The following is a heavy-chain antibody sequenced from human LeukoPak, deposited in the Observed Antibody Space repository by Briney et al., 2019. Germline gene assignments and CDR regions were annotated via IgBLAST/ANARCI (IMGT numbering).Heavy chain of an antibody. CDR1: GGIHSWHY. J-gene: IGHJ4*02. V-gene: IGHV4-59*08. Sequence: SETLSLTCIFTGGIHSWHYWSWIRQPPCKEVEWIGYIYYSGSTNYNPSLKSRVTRSVDTSKNQFSLKLSSVTAADTAVYYCARSPAAGTFIFDYWDQGTLVTVSS. CDR3: ARSPAAGTFIFDY. CDR2: IYYSGST. D-gene: IGHD6-13*01.